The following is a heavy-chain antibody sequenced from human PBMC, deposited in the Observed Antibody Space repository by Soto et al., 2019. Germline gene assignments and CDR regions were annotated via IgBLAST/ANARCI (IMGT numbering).Heavy chain of an antibody. J-gene: IGHJ4*02. V-gene: IGHV4-30-4*01. Sequence: PSETLSLTCTVSGGSISSGDYYWSWIRQPPGKGLEWIGYIYYSGSTYYNPSLKSRVTISVDTSKNQFSLKLSSVTAADTAVYYCARVTIFGVVPDYRGQGTLVTVSS. D-gene: IGHD3-3*01. CDR2: IYYSGST. CDR3: ARVTIFGVVPDY. CDR1: GGSISSGDYY.